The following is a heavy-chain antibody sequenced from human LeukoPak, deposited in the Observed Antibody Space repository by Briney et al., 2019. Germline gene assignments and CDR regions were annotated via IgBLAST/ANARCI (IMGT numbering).Heavy chain of an antibody. CDR3: ARDFTQILRGSGSYLILGNDLYYFDY. CDR2: INPNSGGT. V-gene: IGHV1-2*02. D-gene: IGHD3-10*01. J-gene: IGHJ4*02. Sequence: ASVKVSCKASGYTFTGYYMHWVRQAPGQGLEWMGWINPNSGGTNYAQKFQGRVTMTRDTSISTAYMELSRLRSDDTAVYYCARDFTQILRGSGSYLILGNDLYYFDYWSQGTLVTVSS. CDR1: GYTFTGYY.